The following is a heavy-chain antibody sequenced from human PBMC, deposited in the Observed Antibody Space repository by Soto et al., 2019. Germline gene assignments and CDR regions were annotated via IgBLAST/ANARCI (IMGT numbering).Heavy chain of an antibody. CDR2: INPNSGGT. Sequence: ASVKISCKASGYTFTGYYMHWVRQAPGQGLEWMGWINPNSGGTNYAQKFQGRVTMTRDTSISTAYMELSRLRSDDTAVYYCFTYDSSGYYYYFDYWGQGTLVTVSS. D-gene: IGHD3-22*01. CDR1: GYTFTGYY. J-gene: IGHJ4*02. V-gene: IGHV1-2*02. CDR3: FTYDSSGYYYYFDY.